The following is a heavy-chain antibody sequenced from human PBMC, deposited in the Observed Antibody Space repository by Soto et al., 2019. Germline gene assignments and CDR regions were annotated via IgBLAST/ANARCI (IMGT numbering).Heavy chain of an antibody. J-gene: IGHJ6*02. V-gene: IGHV5-10-1*01. CDR1: GYSFTTYW. CDR3: ARLGWGIAAGGPNYFYYYGMDV. D-gene: IGHD6-13*01. Sequence: PGESLKISCKGSGYSFTTYWINWVRQMPGRGLEWMGRIDPSDSYTNYSPSFQGHVSISADKSTSTAYLQWSSLQASDTARYYCARLGWGIAAGGPNYFYYYGMDVWGQGTTVTVPS. CDR2: IDPSDSYT.